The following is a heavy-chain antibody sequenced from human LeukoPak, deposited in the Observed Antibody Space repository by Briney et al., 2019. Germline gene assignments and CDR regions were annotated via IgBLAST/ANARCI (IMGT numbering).Heavy chain of an antibody. CDR2: ISDNGGRT. D-gene: IGHD3-22*01. CDR1: GFTVSSNY. V-gene: IGHV3-23*01. J-gene: IGHJ4*02. Sequence: GGSLRLSCAASGFTVSSNYMSWVRQAPGKGLEWVSTISDNGGRTYYADSVKGRFTISRDNSKNTLFLQMNSLRAEDSAVYYCATDREGDPSAYYLVGGQGTLITVSS. CDR3: ATDREGDPSAYYLV.